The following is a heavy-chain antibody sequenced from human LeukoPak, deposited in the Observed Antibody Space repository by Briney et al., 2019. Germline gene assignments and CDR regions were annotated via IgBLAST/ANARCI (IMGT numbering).Heavy chain of an antibody. Sequence: GASVKVSCKASGYTFTGYYMHWVRRAPGQGLEWMGWINPNSGGTNYAQKFQGRVTMTKDTSISTAYMELSGLRSDDTAVYYCARGATPHYYGMDVWGQGTTVTVSS. CDR2: INPNSGGT. CDR1: GYTFTGYY. J-gene: IGHJ6*02. V-gene: IGHV1-2*02. CDR3: ARGATPHYYGMDV.